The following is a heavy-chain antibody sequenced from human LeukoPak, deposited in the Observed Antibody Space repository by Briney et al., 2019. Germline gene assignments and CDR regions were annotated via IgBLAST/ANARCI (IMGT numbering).Heavy chain of an antibody. Sequence: GRSLRLSCAASGFTFSNYAMHWVRQAPGKGLTWLAVISYDGTNKYYAASVKGRFTISRDNSNNMVYLEMDSLRFEDTALYYCARGRVVGATWDTFDIWGQGTVVTISS. CDR1: GFTFSNYA. CDR3: ARGRVVGATWDTFDI. J-gene: IGHJ3*02. D-gene: IGHD1-26*01. V-gene: IGHV3-30-3*01. CDR2: ISYDGTNK.